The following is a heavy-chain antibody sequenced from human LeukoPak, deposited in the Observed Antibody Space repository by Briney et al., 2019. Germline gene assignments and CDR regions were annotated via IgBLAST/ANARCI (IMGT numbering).Heavy chain of an antibody. CDR2: IYCDSST. J-gene: IGHJ4*02. V-gene: IGHV3-53*05. CDR3: ARDTDSSGYYGGSHY. D-gene: IGHD3-22*01. Sequence: TGGSLTLSCAVSGFTVSTNYVSWVRRAPGKGLEWVSDIYCDSSTYYAASVKGRFTISRDNSKNTLYLQMNSLRAENTAVYSCARDTDSSGYYGGSHYWGQGTLVTVSS. CDR1: GFTVSTNY.